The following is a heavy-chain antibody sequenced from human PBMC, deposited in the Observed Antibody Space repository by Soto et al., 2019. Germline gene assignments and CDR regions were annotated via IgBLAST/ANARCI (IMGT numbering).Heavy chain of an antibody. V-gene: IGHV3-48*01. CDR3: ARESEEYYYYMDV. CDR2: ISSSSSTI. J-gene: IGHJ6*03. CDR1: GFPFSSYS. Sequence: GGSLRLSCAASGFPFSSYSMNWVRQAPGKGLEWVSYISSSSSTIYYADSVKGRFTISRDNAKNSLYLQMNSLRAEDTAVYYCARESEEYYYYMDVWGKGTTVTVSS.